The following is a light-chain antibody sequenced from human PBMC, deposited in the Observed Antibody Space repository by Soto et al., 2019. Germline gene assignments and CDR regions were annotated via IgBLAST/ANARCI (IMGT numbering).Light chain of an antibody. CDR3: QHYNSYSEA. CDR2: DAS. Sequence: EIVLTQSPGTLSLSPGERATLSCRASQTVRNNYLAWYQQEPGQAPRLLIYDASTRATGIPARFSGSGSGTEFTLTISSLQSEDFATYYCQHYNSYSEAFGQGTKVDIK. CDR1: QTVRNN. V-gene: IGKV3-15*01. J-gene: IGKJ1*01.